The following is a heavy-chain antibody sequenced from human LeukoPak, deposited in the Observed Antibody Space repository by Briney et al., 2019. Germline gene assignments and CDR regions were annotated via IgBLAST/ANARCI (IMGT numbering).Heavy chain of an antibody. CDR1: GGSISSGDYY. J-gene: IGHJ3*02. V-gene: IGHV4-30-4*08. Sequence: PSETLSLTCTVSGGSISSGDYYWSWIRQPPGKGLEWIGYIYYSGSTYYNPSLKSRVTISVDTSKNQFSLKLSSVTAADTAVYYCARASTVKLRLDAFDIWGQGTMVT. CDR3: ARASTVKLRLDAFDI. CDR2: IYYSGST. D-gene: IGHD4-11*01.